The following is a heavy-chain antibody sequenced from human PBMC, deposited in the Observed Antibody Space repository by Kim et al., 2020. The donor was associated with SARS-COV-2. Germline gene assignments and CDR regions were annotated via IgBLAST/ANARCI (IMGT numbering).Heavy chain of an antibody. V-gene: IGHV3-7*01. D-gene: IGHD6-19*01. CDR1: GFTFSSYW. Sequence: GGTLRLSCAASGFTFSSYWMTWVRQAPGKGQEWVANIKQDGNQKYYVDPAKGRFTISRDNAKNTLYLQMNSLRAEATAVYYCARSGDRDSSGKDAFDIWG. J-gene: IGHJ3*02. CDR3: ARSGDRDSSGKDAFDI. CDR2: IKQDGNQK.